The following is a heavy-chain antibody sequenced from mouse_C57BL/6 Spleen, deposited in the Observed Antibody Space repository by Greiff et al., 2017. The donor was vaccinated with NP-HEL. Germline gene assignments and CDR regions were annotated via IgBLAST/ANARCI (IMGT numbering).Heavy chain of an antibody. J-gene: IGHJ3*01. CDR3: ARSYYSNYEWFAY. CDR1: GFTFSDFY. V-gene: IGHV7-1*01. Sequence: EVNLVESGGGLVQSGRSLRLSCATSGFTFSDFYMEWVRQAPGKGLEWIAASRNKANDYTTEYSASVKGRFIVSRDTSQSILYLQMNALRAEDTAIYYCARSYYSNYEWFAYWGQGTLVTVSA. D-gene: IGHD2-5*01. CDR2: SRNKANDYTT.